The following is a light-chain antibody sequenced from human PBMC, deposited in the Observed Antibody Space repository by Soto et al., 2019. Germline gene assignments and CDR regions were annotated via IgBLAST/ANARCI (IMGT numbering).Light chain of an antibody. CDR1: HDIKKY. J-gene: IGKJ4*01. CDR3: QQFDDLPLT. CDR2: DVS. V-gene: IGKV1-33*01. Sequence: DIQMTQSPSSLSASVGDRVTITCQASHDIKKYLNWYQQKAHKVPKLLIHDVSTLATWVPSRFTGSGSGTDFTLTINSLQPEDVATYYCQQFDDLPLTFGGGTKVDI.